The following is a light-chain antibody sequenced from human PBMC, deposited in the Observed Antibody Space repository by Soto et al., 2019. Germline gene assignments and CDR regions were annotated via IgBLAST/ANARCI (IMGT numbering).Light chain of an antibody. CDR1: QYIGTF. CDR2: CAS. CDR3: QQYDNIILS. V-gene: IGKV1-33*01. Sequence: TQSPTSLIASVGDRVTITCQASQYIGTFVNWYQQKGGEAPRLLISCASNLEAGVPSRFRGSGSGADFIFTITNLQPEDVGTYSCQQYDNIILSFGGGTKVEI. J-gene: IGKJ4*01.